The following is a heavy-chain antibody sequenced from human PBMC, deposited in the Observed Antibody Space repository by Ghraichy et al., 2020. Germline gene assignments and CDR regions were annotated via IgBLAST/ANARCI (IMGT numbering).Heavy chain of an antibody. V-gene: IGHV3-74*01. D-gene: IGHD6-13*01. CDR3: ARDGYSSSWYGAFDI. CDR1: GFTFSSYW. CDR2: INSDGSST. J-gene: IGHJ3*02. Sequence: GESLNISCAASGFTFSSYWMHWVRQAPGKGLVWVSRINSDGSSTSYADSVKGRFTISRDNAKNTLYLQMNSLRAEDTAVYYCARDGYSSSWYGAFDIWGQGTMVNVSS.